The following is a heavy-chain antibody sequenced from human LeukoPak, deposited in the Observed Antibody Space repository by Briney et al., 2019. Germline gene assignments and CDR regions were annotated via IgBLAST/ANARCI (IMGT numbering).Heavy chain of an antibody. CDR1: GDSIRSSSYY. J-gene: IGHJ6*03. CDR3: ARSVEGYCSGTSCYYYYYYMDV. Sequence: SETLSLTCTVSGDSIRSSSYYWGWTRQPPGKGLEWIGNIYYSGSTYYNPSLTSRVTISVDTSKNQFSLKLSSVTAADTAVYYCARSVEGYCSGTSCYYYYYYMDVWGKGTTVTVSS. D-gene: IGHD2-15*01. CDR2: IYYSGST. V-gene: IGHV4-39*07.